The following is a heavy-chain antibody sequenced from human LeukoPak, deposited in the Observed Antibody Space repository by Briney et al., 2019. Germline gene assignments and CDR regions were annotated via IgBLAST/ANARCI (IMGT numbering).Heavy chain of an antibody. CDR1: GFTFNNAW. CDR2: ISGSGGST. V-gene: IGHV3-23*01. J-gene: IGHJ4*02. D-gene: IGHD1-26*01. Sequence: GGSLRLSCAASGFTFNNAWMSWVRQAPGKGLEWVSAISGSGGSTYYADSVKSRFTISRDKSKNTLHLQMNSLRAEDTAVYYCARNPGIVGAQTRAFDYWGQGTLVTVSS. CDR3: ARNPGIVGAQTRAFDY.